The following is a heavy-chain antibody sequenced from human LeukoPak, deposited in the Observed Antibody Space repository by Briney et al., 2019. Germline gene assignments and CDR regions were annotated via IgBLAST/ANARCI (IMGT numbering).Heavy chain of an antibody. V-gene: IGHV3-33*05. D-gene: IGHD3-10*01. Sequence: GGSLRLSCTSSGFIFSDYGMHWVRQAPGKGLEWVAGITYDGKKNDHADSVKGRFTISRDNSKNTLYFQMMSLRAEDAAVYYCAKWGGGSPISYMDVWAKGTTVTVSS. J-gene: IGHJ6*04. CDR3: AKWGGGSPISYMDV. CDR1: GFIFSDYG. CDR2: ITYDGKKN.